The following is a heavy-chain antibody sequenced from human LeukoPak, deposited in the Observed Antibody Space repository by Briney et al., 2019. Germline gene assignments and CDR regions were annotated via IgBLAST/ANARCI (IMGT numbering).Heavy chain of an antibody. D-gene: IGHD3-22*01. J-gene: IGHJ3*02. CDR3: ARDYYDSSGYYYDAFDI. V-gene: IGHV4-59*01. CDR2: IYYSGST. Sequence: SEXXSLTCTVSGGSISSYYWSWIRRPPGKGLEWIGYIYYSGSTNYNPSLTSRVTISVDTSKTQFSLKLSSVTAADTAVYYCARDYYDSSGYYYDAFDIWGQGTMVTVSS. CDR1: GGSISSYY.